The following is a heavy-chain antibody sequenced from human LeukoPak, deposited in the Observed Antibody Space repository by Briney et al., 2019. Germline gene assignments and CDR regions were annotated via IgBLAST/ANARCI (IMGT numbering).Heavy chain of an antibody. J-gene: IGHJ4*02. D-gene: IGHD6-19*01. CDR1: GFTFSSYA. CDR2: ITGSGGST. CDR3: AKGESGWYFDY. V-gene: IGHV3-23*01. Sequence: GGSLRLSCAASGFTFSSYAMNWVRQAPGKGLEWVSTITGSGGSTYYADSVKGRFTISRDNSKNTLCLQMNSLRAEDTAVYYCAKGESGWYFDYWGQGTLVTVSS.